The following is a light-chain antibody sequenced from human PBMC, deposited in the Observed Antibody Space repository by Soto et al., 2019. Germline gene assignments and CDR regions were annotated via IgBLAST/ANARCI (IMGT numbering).Light chain of an antibody. CDR3: QQYGSSPPWYT. CDR2: GAS. V-gene: IGKV3-20*01. J-gene: IGKJ2*01. Sequence: EIVLTQSPGTLSLSPGERATLSCRASQSVSSSYLAWYQQKPGQAPRLLIYGASSRATGIPDRFSGSGSGTDFTRTISRLEPEEFAVYYCQQYGSSPPWYTFGQGTKLEIK. CDR1: QSVSSSY.